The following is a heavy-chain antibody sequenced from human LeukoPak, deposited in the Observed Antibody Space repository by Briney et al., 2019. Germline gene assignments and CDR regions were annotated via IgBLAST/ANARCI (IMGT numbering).Heavy chain of an antibody. Sequence: SETLSLTCTVSGGSISSYYWSWIRQPPGKGLEWIGYIYYSGSTNYNPSLKSRVTISVDTSKNQFSLKLSSVTAADTAVYYCARAILTLGSYYYYMDVWGKGTTVTVSS. CDR2: IYYSGST. D-gene: IGHD4/OR15-4a*01. CDR1: GGSISSYY. J-gene: IGHJ6*03. CDR3: ARAILTLGSYYYYMDV. V-gene: IGHV4-59*01.